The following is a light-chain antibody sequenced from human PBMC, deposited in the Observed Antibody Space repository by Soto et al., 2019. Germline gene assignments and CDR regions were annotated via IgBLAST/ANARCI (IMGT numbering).Light chain of an antibody. Sequence: DIQITQAASAVSGNVGDRVTITCVASQTISSWLAWYQQKPGKAPKLLIYKASTLKSGVPSRFSGSGSGTEFTLIISSLQADDFATYYCEHYNSYSEAFGQGTKVDIK. V-gene: IGKV1-5*03. CDR2: KAS. CDR1: QTISSW. CDR3: EHYNSYSEA. J-gene: IGKJ1*01.